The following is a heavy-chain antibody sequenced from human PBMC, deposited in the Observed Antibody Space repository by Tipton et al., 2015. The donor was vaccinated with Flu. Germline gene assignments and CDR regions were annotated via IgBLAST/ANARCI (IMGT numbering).Heavy chain of an antibody. CDR1: GGSFSGYY. Sequence: TLSLTCAVCGGSFSGYYWSWIRQPPGKGLEWIGDVTHTGSTNYNPSLKSRVTISVDTSKNQFSLKLSSVTAADTGVYYCARELAYWGQGMLVTVSS. J-gene: IGHJ4*02. D-gene: IGHD4-23*01. CDR2: VTHTGST. CDR3: ARELAY. V-gene: IGHV4-34*01.